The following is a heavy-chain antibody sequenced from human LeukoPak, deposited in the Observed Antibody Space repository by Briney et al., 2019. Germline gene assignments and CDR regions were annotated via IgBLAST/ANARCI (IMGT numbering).Heavy chain of an antibody. CDR1: GGSISSGDYY. D-gene: IGHD1-26*01. J-gene: IGHJ6*02. V-gene: IGHV4-39*07. CDR2: IYYSGST. CDR3: ARDRRVGARSYYYYGMDV. Sequence: PSQTLSLTCTVSGGSISSGDYYWSWIRQPPGKGLEWIGSIYYSGSTYYNPSLKSRVTISVDTSKSQFSLKLSSVTAADTAVYYCARDRRVGARSYYYYGMDVWGQGTTVTVSS.